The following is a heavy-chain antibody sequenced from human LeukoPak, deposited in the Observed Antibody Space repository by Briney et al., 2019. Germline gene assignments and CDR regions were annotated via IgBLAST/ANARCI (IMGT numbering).Heavy chain of an antibody. V-gene: IGHV3-30*02. CDR2: IRLDGSNK. Sequence: GGSLRLSCAASGFTFSSYSMHWVRQAPGKGLEWVAFIRLDGSNKYYADSVKGRFTIPRDNSKNTLYLQMNSLRGDDTAVYYCAKPHFDYWGQGTLVTVSS. CDR3: AKPHFDY. CDR1: GFTFSSYS. J-gene: IGHJ4*02.